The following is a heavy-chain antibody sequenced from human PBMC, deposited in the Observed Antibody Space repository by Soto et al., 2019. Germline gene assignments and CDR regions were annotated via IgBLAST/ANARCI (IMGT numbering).Heavy chain of an antibody. CDR2: IYYSGST. CDR1: GCSISSSSYY. Sequence: PXETLSLTCTVSGCSISSSSYYWGWIRQPPGKGLEWIGSIYYSGSTYYNPSLKSRVTISVDTSKNQFSLKLSSVTAADTAVYYCARHGVRWELRYFQHWGQGTLVTVSS. CDR3: ARHGVRWELRYFQH. J-gene: IGHJ1*01. V-gene: IGHV4-39*01. D-gene: IGHD1-26*01.